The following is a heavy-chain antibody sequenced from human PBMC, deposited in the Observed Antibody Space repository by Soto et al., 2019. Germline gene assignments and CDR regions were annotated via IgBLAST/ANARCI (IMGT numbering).Heavy chain of an antibody. D-gene: IGHD3-3*01. V-gene: IGHV2-5*02. Sequence: QINLIESGPTLVKPTQTLTLTCTFSGFSLSTSGAAVGWVRQPPGRALERLAPIYWAGDTRYNASLGNRLTITKDTSMSQVVLTLTNVDPADTATYYCAHRATMTIFGLMIDIGIWFDQWGQGTRVIVSS. CDR2: IYWAGDT. J-gene: IGHJ5*02. CDR3: AHRATMTIFGLMIDIGIWFDQ. CDR1: GFSLSTSGAA.